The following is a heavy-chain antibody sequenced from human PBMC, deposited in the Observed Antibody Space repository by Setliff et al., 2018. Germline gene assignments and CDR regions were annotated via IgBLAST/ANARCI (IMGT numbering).Heavy chain of an antibody. J-gene: IGHJ4*02. D-gene: IGHD3-22*01. Sequence: ASVKVSCKASGYTFSTYGLHWVRQAPGQGPEWMGMIITNTGKTSYAQKFQGRVTMTTDTSTGTGYMELRSLRSDDTAVYFCARERGSYDSSTHYTYYFDYWGQGTLVTVSS. CDR3: ARERGSYDSSTHYTYYFDY. V-gene: IGHV1-18*01. CDR2: IITNTGKT. CDR1: GYTFSTYG.